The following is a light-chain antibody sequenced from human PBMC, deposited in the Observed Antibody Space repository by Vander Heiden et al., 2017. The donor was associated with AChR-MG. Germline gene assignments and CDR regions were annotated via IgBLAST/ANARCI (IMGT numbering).Light chain of an antibody. V-gene: IGKV1-39*01. CDR1: QSISTY. CDR2: GAS. CDR3: QQSYGTPRT. Sequence: DIQMTQSPSSLSASIGDRVTITCRASQSISTYLNWYQQKPGKAPKVLIYGASSLQSGVPSRFSGSGSGTDFILTISRLQPEDFATYYCQQSYGTPRTFGQGTEVEVK. J-gene: IGKJ1*01.